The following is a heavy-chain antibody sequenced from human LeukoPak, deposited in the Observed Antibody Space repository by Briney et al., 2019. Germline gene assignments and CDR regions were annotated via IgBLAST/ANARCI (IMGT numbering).Heavy chain of an antibody. D-gene: IGHD1-14*01. Sequence: GGSLRLSCAASGFTFSSYWMSWVRQAPGKGLEWVANIKQDGSEKYYVDSVKGRFTISRDNAKNSLYLQMNSLRAEDTAVYYCARGGDTPDDAFDIWGQGTMVTVSS. CDR3: ARGGDTPDDAFDI. V-gene: IGHV3-7*01. CDR2: IKQDGSEK. CDR1: GFTFSSYW. J-gene: IGHJ3*02.